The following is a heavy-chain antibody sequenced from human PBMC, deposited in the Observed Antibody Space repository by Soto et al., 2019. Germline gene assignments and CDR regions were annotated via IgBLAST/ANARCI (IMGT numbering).Heavy chain of an antibody. CDR2: IYYSGST. Sequence: SETLSLTCTVSGGSISSGGYYWSWIRQHPGKGLEWIGYIYYSGSTYYNPSLKSRVTISVDTSKNQFSLKLSSVTAADTAVYYCAREGSWELRALNSWFDPWGQGTLVTVSS. V-gene: IGHV4-31*03. CDR3: AREGSWELRALNSWFDP. CDR1: GGSISSGGYY. D-gene: IGHD1-26*01. J-gene: IGHJ5*02.